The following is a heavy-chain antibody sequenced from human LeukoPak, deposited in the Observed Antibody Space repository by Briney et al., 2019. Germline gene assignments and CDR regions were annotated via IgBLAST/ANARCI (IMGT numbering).Heavy chain of an antibody. J-gene: IGHJ4*02. CDR2: IYYSGST. CDR1: GFTFSSYA. Sequence: LRLPCAASGFTFSSYAMSWVRQPPGKGLEWIGYIYYSGSTYYNPSLKSRVTISVDTSKNQFSLKLSSVTAADTAVYYCASSRQQLVDYWGQGTLVTVSS. CDR3: ASSRQQLVDY. D-gene: IGHD6-13*01. V-gene: IGHV4-30-4*08.